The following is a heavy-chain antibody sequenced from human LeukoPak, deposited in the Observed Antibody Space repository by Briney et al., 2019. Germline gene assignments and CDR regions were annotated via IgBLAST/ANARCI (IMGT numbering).Heavy chain of an antibody. V-gene: IGHV3-33*01. CDR1: GFAFNTFG. J-gene: IGHJ5*02. CDR3: ARSTTVTTNNWFDP. CDR2: IWSDGSYK. D-gene: IGHD4-17*01. Sequence: GRSLRLSCAASGFAFNTFGMHWVRQAPGKGLEWVAVIWSDGSYKYYADSVKGRFTISRDDSKNTLYLEMNSLRAEDTAVYYCARSTTVTTNNWFDPWGQGTLVTVSS.